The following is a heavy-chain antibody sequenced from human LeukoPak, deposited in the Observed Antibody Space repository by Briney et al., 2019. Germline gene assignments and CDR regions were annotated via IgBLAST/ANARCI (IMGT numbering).Heavy chain of an antibody. D-gene: IGHD5-18*01. Sequence: GASVKLFCKASGYTFTVYYMHCVRQARGQGLEWMGWINPNSGGTNYAEEFQGRVTMTRDTSISTAYMELSRLRSDDTAVYYCARFYVDTAMVAGYWGQGTLVTVSS. CDR3: ARFYVDTAMVAGY. J-gene: IGHJ4*02. CDR2: INPNSGGT. CDR1: GYTFTVYY. V-gene: IGHV1-2*02.